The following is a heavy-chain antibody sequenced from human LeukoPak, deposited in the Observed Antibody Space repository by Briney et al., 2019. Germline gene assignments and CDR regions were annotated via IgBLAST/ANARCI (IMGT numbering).Heavy chain of an antibody. Sequence: PGGSLRLSCAASGFTFSSYGMHWVRQAPGKGLEWVAVIWCDGSNKYYADSVKGRFTISRDNSKNTLYLQMNNLRVEDTALYYCARLTRWGDDSNPSMIDYWGQGTLVTVSS. J-gene: IGHJ4*02. CDR1: GFTFSSYG. CDR3: ARLTRWGDDSNPSMIDY. CDR2: IWCDGSNK. V-gene: IGHV3-33*01. D-gene: IGHD5-24*01.